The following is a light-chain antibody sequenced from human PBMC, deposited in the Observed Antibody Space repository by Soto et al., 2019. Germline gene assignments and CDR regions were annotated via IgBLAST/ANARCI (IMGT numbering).Light chain of an antibody. CDR3: QQYNYWPPWT. CDR2: GAS. V-gene: IGKV3-15*01. CDR1: QSISSN. J-gene: IGKJ1*01. Sequence: EIVMTQSPATLSVSPGERATLSCRASQSISSNLVWYQQKPGQAPRLLVYGASTRATGVPARFIGSGSGIEFTLTISSLQPEDFAVYYCQQYNYWPPWTFGQGTKVEIK.